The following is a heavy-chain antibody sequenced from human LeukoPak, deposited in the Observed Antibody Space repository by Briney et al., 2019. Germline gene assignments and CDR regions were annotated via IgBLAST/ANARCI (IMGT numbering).Heavy chain of an antibody. J-gene: IGHJ2*01. CDR2: INHSGST. V-gene: IGHV4-34*01. CDR3: ARGRGGIARKYDSSTTRYFDL. D-gene: IGHD3-22*01. CDR1: GGSFSGYY. Sequence: PSETLSLTCAVYGGSFSGYYWSCIRQPPGKGLEWIGEINHSGSTNYNPSLKSRVTISVDTSKNQFSLKLSSVTAADMAVYYCARGRGGIARKYDSSTTRYFDLWGRGTLVTVSS.